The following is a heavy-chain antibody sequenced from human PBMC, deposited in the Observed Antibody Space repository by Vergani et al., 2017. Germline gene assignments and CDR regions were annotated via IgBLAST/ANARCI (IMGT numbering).Heavy chain of an antibody. CDR1: GFTFSSYA. CDR2: ISGRGGST. D-gene: IGHD5-18*01. J-gene: IGHJ4*02. CDR3: AKDRLTGYSYGSFDY. Sequence: EVQLLESGGGLVQPGGSLRLSCAASGFTFSSYAMSWVRQAPGKGLEWVAAISGRGGSTYYADSVKGRFTISRDNSKNTLYLQMNSLRAEDTAVYYCAKDRLTGYSYGSFDYWGQGSLVTVSS. V-gene: IGHV3-23*01.